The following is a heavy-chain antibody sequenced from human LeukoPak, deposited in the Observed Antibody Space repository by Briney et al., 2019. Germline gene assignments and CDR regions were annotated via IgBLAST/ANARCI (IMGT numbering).Heavy chain of an antibody. V-gene: IGHV1-2*02. CDR2: INPNSGGT. D-gene: IGHD3-9*01. J-gene: IGHJ4*02. CDR3: ARAREGYDILTGYFGY. Sequence: ASVKVSCKASGYTFTGYYMHWVRQAPGQGLEWMGWINPNSGGTNYAQKFQGRVTMTRDTSISTAYMELSRLRSDDTAVYYCARAREGYDILTGYFGYWGQGTLVTVSS. CDR1: GYTFTGYY.